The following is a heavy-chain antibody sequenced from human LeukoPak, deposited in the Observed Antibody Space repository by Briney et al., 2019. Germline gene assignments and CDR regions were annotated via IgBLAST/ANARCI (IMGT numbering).Heavy chain of an antibody. J-gene: IGHJ4*02. Sequence: GGALRLSCAASGFTFSNYAMSWVRPAPGKGLEWVSVISPSGTAYNADPVKGRFTISRDNSKDTVYLQMDSLRAEDTATYYCAKGRSAMVRGVIEYWGQGTLVTVSS. CDR2: ISPSGTA. V-gene: IGHV3-23*01. D-gene: IGHD3-10*01. CDR3: AKGRSAMVRGVIEY. CDR1: GFTFSNYA.